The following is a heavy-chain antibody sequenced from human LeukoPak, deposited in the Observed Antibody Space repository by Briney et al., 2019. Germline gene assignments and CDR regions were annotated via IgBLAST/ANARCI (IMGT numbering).Heavy chain of an antibody. D-gene: IGHD1-26*01. CDR1: GFTFSDYY. J-gene: IGHJ4*02. CDR2: ISGSGGST. CDR3: AKDALIKWELPKHFDY. Sequence: GGSLRLSCAASGFTFSDYYMSWIRQAPGKGLEWVSAISGSGGSTYYADSVKGRFTISRDNSKNTLYLQMNSLRAEDTAVYYCAKDALIKWELPKHFDYWGQGTLVTVSS. V-gene: IGHV3-23*01.